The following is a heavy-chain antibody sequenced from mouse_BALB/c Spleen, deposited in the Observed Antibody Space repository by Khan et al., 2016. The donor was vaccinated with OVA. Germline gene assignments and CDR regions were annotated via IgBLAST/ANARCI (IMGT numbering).Heavy chain of an antibody. CDR1: GYSITNNYA. J-gene: IGHJ2*01. D-gene: IGHD1-1*01. Sequence: VQLKESGPGLVKPSQSLSLTCTVTGYSITNNYAWNWIRQFPGNKLEWMGDIRYSGSTNYNPSLKSRISITRDTSKNQFFLQLNSVTTEDTATYYCARGNYYGYYFDYWGQGTTLTVSS. CDR3: ARGNYYGYYFDY. CDR2: IRYSGST. V-gene: IGHV3-2*02.